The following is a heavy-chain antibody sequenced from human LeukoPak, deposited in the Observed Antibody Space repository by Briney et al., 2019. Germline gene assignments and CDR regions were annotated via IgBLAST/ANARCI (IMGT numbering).Heavy chain of an antibody. D-gene: IGHD5-18*01. J-gene: IGHJ3*02. CDR1: GGSTSSGGYS. V-gene: IGHV4-30-2*01. CDR2: NYHSGST. CDR3: ARGGGYSPVGYILDI. Sequence: PSQTLSLTCAVSGGSTSSGGYSWNWIRQPPGKGLEWIGYNYHSGSTYYNPSLKSRVTLSVDRSKNQFSLKLSSVTAADTAVYYCARGGGYSPVGYILDIWGQGTMVTVSS.